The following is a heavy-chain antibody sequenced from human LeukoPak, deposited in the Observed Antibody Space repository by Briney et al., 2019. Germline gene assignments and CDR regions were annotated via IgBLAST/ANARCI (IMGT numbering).Heavy chain of an antibody. D-gene: IGHD6-19*01. V-gene: IGHV1-2*02. CDR3: ATTGREDSSGWFSYYYYYYMDV. Sequence: ASVKVSCKASGDTFTGYYIHWVRQAPGQGLEWMGWINPNSGGTNYAQKFQGRLTMTRDTSISTAYMELSRLRSDDIAIYFCATTGREDSSGWFSYYYYYYMDVWGKGTTVTVSS. J-gene: IGHJ6*03. CDR1: GDTFTGYY. CDR2: INPNSGGT.